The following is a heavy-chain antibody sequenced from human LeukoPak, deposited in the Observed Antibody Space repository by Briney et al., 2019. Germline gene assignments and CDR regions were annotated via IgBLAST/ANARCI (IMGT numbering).Heavy chain of an antibody. CDR1: GFIFSKAW. CDR2: IKTEAEDGTT. Sequence: GGSLRLSCAASGFIFSKAWMAWVRQVPGKGLEWVGHIKTEAEDGTTDYAAPGKGRFTSSRDDAKSTLYLPMNRLNTEDTAVYFCTSALNLVLGELLGYWGQGTLVTVSS. J-gene: IGHJ4*02. V-gene: IGHV3-15*01. CDR3: TSALNLVLGELLGY. D-gene: IGHD3-16*01.